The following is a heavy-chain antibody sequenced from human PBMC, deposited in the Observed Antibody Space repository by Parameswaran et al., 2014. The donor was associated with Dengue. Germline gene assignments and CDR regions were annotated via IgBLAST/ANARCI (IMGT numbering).Heavy chain of an antibody. V-gene: IGHV1-18*01. Sequence: WVRQAPGQGLEWMGWISAYNGNTNYAQKLQGRVTMTTDTSTSTAYMELRSLRSDDTAVYYCARDSPGLYYGMDVWAKDHGHRLL. J-gene: IGHJ6*04. CDR3: ARDSPGLYYGMDV. D-gene: IGHD3/OR15-3a*01. CDR2: ISAYNGNT.